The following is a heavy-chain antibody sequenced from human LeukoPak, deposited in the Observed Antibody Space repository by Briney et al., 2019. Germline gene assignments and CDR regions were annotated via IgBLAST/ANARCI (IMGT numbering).Heavy chain of an antibody. CDR3: ARRGSSALDY. CDR2: IYHSVDT. V-gene: IGHV4-59*01. CDR1: GGSISSYY. J-gene: IGHJ4*02. D-gene: IGHD6-6*01. Sequence: PSETLSLTCTVSGGSISSYYWSWIRQPPGKGLEWIGYIYHSVDTKYNASLKSRVTISVDTSKSQFSLKLSSVTAADTAMYYCARRGSSALDYWGQGTLVTVSS.